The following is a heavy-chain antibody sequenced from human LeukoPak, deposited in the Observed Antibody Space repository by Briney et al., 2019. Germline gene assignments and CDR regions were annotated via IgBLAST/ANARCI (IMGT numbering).Heavy chain of an antibody. D-gene: IGHD2-2*01. CDR3: ARAGYQLPTNYYYYGMDV. CDR2: IYYSGST. Sequence: GSLRLSCAASGFTFSSYWMSWIRQPPGKGLEWIGYIYYSGSTNYNPSLKSRVTISVDTSKNQFSLKLSSVTAADTAVYYCARAGYQLPTNYYYYGMDVWGQGTTVTVSS. V-gene: IGHV4-59*01. CDR1: GFTFSSYW. J-gene: IGHJ6*02.